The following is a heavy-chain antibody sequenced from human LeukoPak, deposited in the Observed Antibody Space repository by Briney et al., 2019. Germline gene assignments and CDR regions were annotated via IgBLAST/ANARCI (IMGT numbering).Heavy chain of an antibody. Sequence: SETLSLTCTVSGGSVSSGGWYWSWIRQPAGKGLEWIGRVYSDESTTYNPSLKSRVTISVDTSRNQFSLNLSSATAADTAVYYCATWSSSSGEVYWGQGTLVTVSS. CDR1: GGSVSSGGWY. D-gene: IGHD6-6*01. V-gene: IGHV4-61*02. CDR2: VYSDEST. CDR3: ATWSSSSGEVY. J-gene: IGHJ4*02.